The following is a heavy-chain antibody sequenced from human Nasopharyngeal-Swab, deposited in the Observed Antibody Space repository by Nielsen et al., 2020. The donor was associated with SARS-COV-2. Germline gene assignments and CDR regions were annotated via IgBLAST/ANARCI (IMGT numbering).Heavy chain of an antibody. D-gene: IGHD5-12*01. CDR3: ARSRGYSGYEDYYYYYMDV. CDR1: GGSISSGGYS. J-gene: IGHJ6*03. CDR2: IYHSGST. Sequence: SETLSLTCAVSGGSISSGGYSWSWIRQPPGKGLEWIGYIYHSGSTYYNPSLKSRVTISVDRSKNQFSLKLSSVTAADTAVYYCARSRGYSGYEDYYYYYMDVWGKGTMVTVSS. V-gene: IGHV4-30-2*01.